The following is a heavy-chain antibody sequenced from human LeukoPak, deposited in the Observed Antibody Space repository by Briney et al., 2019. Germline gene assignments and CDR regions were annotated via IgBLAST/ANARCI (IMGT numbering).Heavy chain of an antibody. J-gene: IGHJ4*02. CDR1: GFTFSSYW. Sequence: GGSLRLSCAASGFTFSSYWMSWVRQAPGKGLEWVANINQDGDEKNYVASVKGRFTISRDNAKNSLYLQMNSLRAEDTAVYHCATGRSCATCYLPDYWGQGALVTVSS. CDR2: INQDGDEK. CDR3: ATGRSCATCYLPDY. D-gene: IGHD2-2*01. V-gene: IGHV3-7*01.